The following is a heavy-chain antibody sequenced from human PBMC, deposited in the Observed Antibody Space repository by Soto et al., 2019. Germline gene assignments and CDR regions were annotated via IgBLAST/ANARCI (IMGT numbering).Heavy chain of an antibody. J-gene: IGHJ6*02. V-gene: IGHV1-69*01. CDR2: VIPIFGTP. CDR3: ARSQGGSSSLDIYYYYYYGMDV. Sequence: QVQLVQSGAEVKKPGSSVKVSCKAPGGTFSTYAISWVRQAPGQGLEWMGGVIPIFGTPKYAQKFQGRVTITADESTSTGYMEVRSLRSEDTAGYYCARSQGGSSSLDIYYYYYYGMDVWGQGTTVTVSS. D-gene: IGHD2-15*01. CDR1: GGTFSTYA.